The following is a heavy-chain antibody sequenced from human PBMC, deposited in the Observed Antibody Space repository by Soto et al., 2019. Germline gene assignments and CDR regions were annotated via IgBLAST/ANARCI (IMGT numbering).Heavy chain of an antibody. CDR3: ARACPLWWFDP. V-gene: IGHV4-30-4*01. Sequence: SETLSLTCTVSGGSISSGDYYWSWIRQPPGKGLEWIGYIYYSGSTYYNPSLKSRVTISVDTSKNQFSLKLSSVTAADTAVYYCARACPLWWFDPWGQGTLVTVSS. CDR2: IYYSGST. CDR1: GGSISSGDYY. J-gene: IGHJ5*02. D-gene: IGHD3-10*01.